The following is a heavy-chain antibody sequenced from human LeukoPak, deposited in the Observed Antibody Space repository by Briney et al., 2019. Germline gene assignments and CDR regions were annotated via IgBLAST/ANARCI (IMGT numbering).Heavy chain of an antibody. Sequence: SETLSLTCAVSGGPISRGGYSWSWIRQPPGKGLEWIGYIYHSGSTYYNPSLKSRVTISVDRSKNQFSLKLSSVTAADTAVYYCARAGGDYVGYYYGMDVWGQGTTVTVSS. D-gene: IGHD3-16*01. CDR1: GGPISRGGYS. CDR2: IYHSGST. V-gene: IGHV4-30-2*01. J-gene: IGHJ6*02. CDR3: ARAGGDYVGYYYGMDV.